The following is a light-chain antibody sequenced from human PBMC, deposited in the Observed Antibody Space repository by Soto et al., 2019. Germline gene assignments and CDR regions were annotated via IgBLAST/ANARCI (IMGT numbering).Light chain of an antibody. CDR2: DAS. Sequence: DIQMTQSPSPLSASVGDRVTITCQASQDIRNYLNWYQKKPGKAPKLLIYDASSLEEGVPSRFSGSGSGTDFTFTISRLQPEDFATYYRQQYADQFTFGPGTEVD. CDR1: QDIRNY. CDR3: QQYADQFT. J-gene: IGKJ3*01. V-gene: IGKV1-33*01.